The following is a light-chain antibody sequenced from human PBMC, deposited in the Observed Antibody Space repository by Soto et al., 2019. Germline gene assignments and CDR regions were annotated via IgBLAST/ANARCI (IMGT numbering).Light chain of an antibody. CDR3: QKYGSLWFN. V-gene: IGKV3-20*01. CDR1: QSVSSSY. Sequence: EIVLTQSPGTLSLSPGERATLSCRASQSVSSSYLAWYQQKPGPAPRLLIYGASSRATGIPHRFSGSGSGTDFTRTISRLEPEEFAVYYCQKYGSLWFNFGPGTKVDIK. J-gene: IGKJ3*01. CDR2: GAS.